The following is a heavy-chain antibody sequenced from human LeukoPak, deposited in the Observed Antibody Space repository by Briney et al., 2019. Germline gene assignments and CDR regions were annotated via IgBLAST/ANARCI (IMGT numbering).Heavy chain of an antibody. Sequence: SVKVSCKASGGTFSSYAISWVRQAPGQGLEWMGRIIPIFGTANYAQKFQGRVTITTDESTSTAYMELSSLRSEDTAVYYCARVSGHLKWELVDYWGQGTLVTVPS. J-gene: IGHJ4*02. D-gene: IGHD1-26*01. CDR2: IIPIFGTA. V-gene: IGHV1-69*05. CDR1: GGTFSSYA. CDR3: ARVSGHLKWELVDY.